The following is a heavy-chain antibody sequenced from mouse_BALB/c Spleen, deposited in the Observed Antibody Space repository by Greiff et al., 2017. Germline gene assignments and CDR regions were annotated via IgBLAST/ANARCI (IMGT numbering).Heavy chain of an antibody. V-gene: IGHV5-6-3*01. J-gene: IGHJ2*01. CDR2: INSNGGST. Sequence: DVMLVESGGGLVQPGGSLKLSCAASGFTFSSYGMSWVRQTPDKRLELVATINSNGGSTYYPDSVKGRFTISRDNAKNTLYLQMSSLKSEDTAMYYCARGGAPYYFDYWGQGTTLTVSS. CDR3: ARGGAPYYFDY. CDR1: GFTFSSYG.